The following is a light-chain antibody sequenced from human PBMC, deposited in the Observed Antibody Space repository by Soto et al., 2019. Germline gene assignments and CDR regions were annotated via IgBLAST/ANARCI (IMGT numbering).Light chain of an antibody. CDR3: LQDYNYPFT. V-gene: IGKV1-6*01. CDR2: GAS. Sequence: AIQMTQSPSPLSASVGDRVPITCRASQSISSWLAWYQQKPGKAPQILIYGASTLQTGVASRFSGSGSATDFTLTISSLQPEDSAAYYCLQDYNYPFTFGQGTKVDIK. J-gene: IGKJ2*01. CDR1: QSISSW.